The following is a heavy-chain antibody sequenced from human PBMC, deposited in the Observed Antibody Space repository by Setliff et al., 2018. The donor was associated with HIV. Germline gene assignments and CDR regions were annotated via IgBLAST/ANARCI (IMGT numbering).Heavy chain of an antibody. V-gene: IGHV1-69*13. CDR3: APIDPFPHDYSNSSFDY. J-gene: IGHJ4*02. D-gene: IGHD4-4*01. CDR2: IIPIFGTA. Sequence: EASVKVSCKASGGTFSSYAISWVRQAPGQGLEWMGGIIPIFGTANYAQKFQGRVTITADGSTSTAYMELSSLRSEDTAVYYCAPIDPFPHDYSNSSFDYWGQGTLVTVSS. CDR1: GGTFSSYA.